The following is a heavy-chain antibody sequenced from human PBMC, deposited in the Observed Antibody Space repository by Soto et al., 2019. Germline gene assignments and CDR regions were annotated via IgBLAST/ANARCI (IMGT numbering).Heavy chain of an antibody. CDR2: IYYSGST. CDR3: ARHYRSHITIFGVVILNWFDP. D-gene: IGHD3-3*01. Sequence: TLSLTCTVSGGSISSSSYYWGWIRQPPGKGLEWIGSIYYSGSTYYNPSLKSRVTISVDTSKNQFSLKLSSVTAADTAVYYCARHYRSHITIFGVVILNWFDPWGQGTLVTVS. J-gene: IGHJ5*02. CDR1: GGSISSSSYY. V-gene: IGHV4-39*01.